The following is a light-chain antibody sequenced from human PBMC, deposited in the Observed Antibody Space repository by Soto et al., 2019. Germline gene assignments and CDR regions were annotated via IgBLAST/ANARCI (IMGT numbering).Light chain of an antibody. CDR1: QGITSW. J-gene: IGKJ4*01. V-gene: IGKV1-12*01. Sequence: DIQTTQSPSSVSASVGDRVTITCRASQGITSWLAWYQQKPGKAPKLLIYRASNLQSGVPSRFSGSGSGTDFTLTISGLQPADFATYYCQQTTTFPLTFGGGTNVDIK. CDR2: RAS. CDR3: QQTTTFPLT.